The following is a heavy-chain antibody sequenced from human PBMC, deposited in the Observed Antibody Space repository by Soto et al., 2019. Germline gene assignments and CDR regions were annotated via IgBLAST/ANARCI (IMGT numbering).Heavy chain of an antibody. D-gene: IGHD4-17*01. V-gene: IGHV4-59*12. J-gene: IGHJ6*02. CDR1: GGTITYYY. CDR2: IFDGGSA. Sequence: SETLSLTCTVPGGTITYYYWSWIRQAPGKGLEWLGYIFDGGSANYNPSLKSRVSFSLDKSQNQLSLKLTSVAGADTAIYYCVSVEGTPTVTGDYYYYAADARGQGTAVTVSS. CDR3: VSVEGTPTVTGDYYYYAADA.